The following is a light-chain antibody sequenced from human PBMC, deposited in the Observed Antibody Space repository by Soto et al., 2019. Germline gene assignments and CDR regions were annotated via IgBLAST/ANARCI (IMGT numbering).Light chain of an antibody. CDR1: SSDVGGYNY. CDR2: EVS. V-gene: IGLV2-8*01. CDR3: SSYAGSNNLGV. J-gene: IGLJ2*01. Sequence: QSVLTQPPSASGSPGQSVTISCTGTSSDVGGYNYVSWYQHHPGKAPQLMIYEVSKRPSGVPDRFSGSKSGNTASLTVSGLQAEDEADYYCSSYAGSNNLGVFGGGTKLTVL.